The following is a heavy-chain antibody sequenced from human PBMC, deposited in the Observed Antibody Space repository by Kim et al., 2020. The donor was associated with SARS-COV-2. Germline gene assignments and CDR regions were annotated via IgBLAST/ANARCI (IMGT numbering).Heavy chain of an antibody. Sequence: GGSLRLSCGSSGFTVDNFGRGWVGQAPGKGLEWVSTDPGGAGRTFYADSVKGRFTISRDNSKNTVFLQMNSVRAEGTAVYYCAKAQPPSSGWYFCADWGRGTLVTVSS. V-gene: IGHV3-23*01. CDR2: DPGGAGRT. J-gene: IGHJ4*02. CDR1: GFTVDNFG. CDR3: AKAQPPSSGWYFCAD. D-gene: IGHD6-19*01.